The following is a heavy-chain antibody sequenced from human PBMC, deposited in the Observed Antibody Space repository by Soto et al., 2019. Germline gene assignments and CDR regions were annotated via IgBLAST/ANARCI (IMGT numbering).Heavy chain of an antibody. J-gene: IGHJ4*02. CDR1: GGTFSSYA. CDR3: TSSGDLVGVTSFVY. CDR2: IIPIFGTA. D-gene: IGHD1-26*01. V-gene: IGHV1-69*13. Sequence: SVKVSCKASGGTFSSYAISWVRQAPGQGLEWMGGIIPIFGTANYAQKFQGRVTITADESTSTAYMELSSLKTEDTAVYYCTSSGDLVGVTSFVYWGQGTLVTVSS.